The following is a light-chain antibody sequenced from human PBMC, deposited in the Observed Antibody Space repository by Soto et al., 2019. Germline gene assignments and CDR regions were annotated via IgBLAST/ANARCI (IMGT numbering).Light chain of an antibody. CDR3: QSYDSSLSGSV. J-gene: IGLJ2*01. V-gene: IGLV1-40*01. CDR1: SSNIGAGYD. Sequence: QAVVTQPPSVSGAPGQRVTISCTGRSSNIGAGYDVHWYQQLPGTAPKLLIYGNSNRPSGVPDRFSGSKSGTSASLAITGLQPEDEADYYCQSYDSSLSGSVFGGGTKLTVL. CDR2: GNS.